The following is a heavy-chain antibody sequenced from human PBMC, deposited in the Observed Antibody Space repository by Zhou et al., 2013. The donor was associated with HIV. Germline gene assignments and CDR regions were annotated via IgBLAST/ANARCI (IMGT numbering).Heavy chain of an antibody. D-gene: IGHD2-21*01. CDR1: GYNFNSYG. Sequence: QVQLVQSGAEVKKPGAAVRVSCKASGYNFNSYGINWVREAPGQGLEWMGWISTYHYNTNYAQKVQGRVTMTIDTSTSTAYMELRRLRSEDTAVYYCATRGNLVVPNYFDYWGQGTLVTVSS. CDR3: ATRGNLVVPNYFDY. V-gene: IGHV1-18*01. J-gene: IGHJ4*02. CDR2: ISTYHYNT.